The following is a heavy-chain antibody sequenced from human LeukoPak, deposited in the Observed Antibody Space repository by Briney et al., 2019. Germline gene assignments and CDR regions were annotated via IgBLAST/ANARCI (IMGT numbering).Heavy chain of an antibody. J-gene: IGHJ4*02. V-gene: IGHV1-58*02. D-gene: IGHD2-2*02. CDR1: GFTFTSSA. Sequence: SVKVSCKASGFTFTSSAMQWVRQARGQRLEWIGWIVVGSGNTNYAQKFQERVTITRDMSTSTAYMELSSLRSEDTAVYYCAAGMQYCSSTSCYTSDYWGQGTLVTVSS. CDR2: IVVGSGNT. CDR3: AAGMQYCSSTSCYTSDY.